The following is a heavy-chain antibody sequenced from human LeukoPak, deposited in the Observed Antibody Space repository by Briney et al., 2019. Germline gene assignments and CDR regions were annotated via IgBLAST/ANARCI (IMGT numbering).Heavy chain of an antibody. J-gene: IGHJ6*03. Sequence: GGSLRLSCAASGFTFSSYSMNWVRLAPGKGLEWVSSISGSSSYIYYADSVKGRFTISRDNANNSLYLQMNSLRAEDTAVYYCAKVHSGSYQYYYYYYMDVWGKGTTVTVSS. V-gene: IGHV3-21*01. CDR3: AKVHSGSYQYYYYYYMDV. CDR2: ISGSSSYI. D-gene: IGHD1-26*01. CDR1: GFTFSSYS.